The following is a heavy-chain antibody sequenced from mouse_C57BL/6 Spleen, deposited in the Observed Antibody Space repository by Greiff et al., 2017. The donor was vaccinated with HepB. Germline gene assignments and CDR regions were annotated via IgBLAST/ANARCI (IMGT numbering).Heavy chain of an antibody. D-gene: IGHD2-3*01. J-gene: IGHJ3*01. CDR3: TRGWLQFAY. V-gene: IGHV6-6*01. Sequence: EVKLMESGGGLVQPGGSMKLSCAASGFTFSDAWIDWVRQSPEKGLEWVAEIRNKANNHATYYAESVKGRFTISRDDSKSSVYLQMNSLRAEDTGIYYCTRGWLQFAYWGQGTLVTVSA. CDR2: IRNKANNHAT. CDR1: GFTFSDAW.